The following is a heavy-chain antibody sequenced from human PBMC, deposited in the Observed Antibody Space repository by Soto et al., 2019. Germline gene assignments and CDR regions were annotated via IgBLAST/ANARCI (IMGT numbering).Heavy chain of an antibody. Sequence: QVQLQESGPGLVKPSETLSLTCTVSGGSISSYYWSWIRQPPGKGLEWIGYIYYSGSTNYNPSLKRPVTISVNTAKNPFPLKLSSVNPAETAGDFRAGSLSGYYYYYGMDVW. D-gene: IGHD1-26*01. CDR1: GGSISSYY. V-gene: IGHV4-59*12. CDR3: AGSLSGYYYYYGMDV. CDR2: IYYSGST. J-gene: IGHJ6*01.